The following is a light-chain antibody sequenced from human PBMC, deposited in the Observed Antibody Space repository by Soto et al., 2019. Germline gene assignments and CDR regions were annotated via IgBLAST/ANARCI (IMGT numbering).Light chain of an antibody. V-gene: IGLV2-14*01. CDR3: DSYTSSRAYV. CDR2: EVS. Sequence: QSVLTQPAYVSGSPGQSITSSCTGTSSDVGGYNYVSWYQQQSGKAPKLIIHEVSNRPSGVSNRFSGSKSGNTASLTISGLQAEDEADYYCDSYTSSRAYVFGIGTKVTVL. CDR1: SSDVGGYNY. J-gene: IGLJ1*01.